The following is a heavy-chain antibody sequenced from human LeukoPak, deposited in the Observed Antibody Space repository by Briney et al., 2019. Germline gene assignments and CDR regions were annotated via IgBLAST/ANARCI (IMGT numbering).Heavy chain of an antibody. CDR3: TKDSFGAVRES. D-gene: IGHD3-10*01. Sequence: SETLSLTCTVSGDSMIDNNFYWGWTRQSPQKGLEWIASIYYNGRSLYNPSLRSRVTISLDAPKNQIFLKLSSVTAADTAVYYCTKDSFGAVRESWGRGILVTVSS. V-gene: IGHV4-39*07. CDR2: IYYNGRS. J-gene: IGHJ5*02. CDR1: GDSMIDNNFY.